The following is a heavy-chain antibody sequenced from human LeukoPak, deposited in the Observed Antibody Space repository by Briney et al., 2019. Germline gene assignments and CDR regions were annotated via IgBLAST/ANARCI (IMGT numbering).Heavy chain of an antibody. CDR2: IRSRANSYAT. J-gene: IGHJ4*02. CDR1: GFTFSGSA. CDR3: TRYLTAAGIIY. V-gene: IGHV3-73*01. D-gene: IGHD6-19*01. Sequence: GSLRLSCAASGFTFSGSAMHWVRQASGKGLEWVGRIRSRANSYATAYAASVKGRFTISRDDSKNTAYLQMNSLKTEDTAVYYCTRYLTAAGIIYWGQGTLVTVSS.